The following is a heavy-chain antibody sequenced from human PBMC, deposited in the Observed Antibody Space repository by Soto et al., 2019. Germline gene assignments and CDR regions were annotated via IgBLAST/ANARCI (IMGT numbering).Heavy chain of an antibody. D-gene: IGHD6-6*01. CDR2: ISSTGSTP. V-gene: IGHV3-11*01. CDR3: ARGQQLVANWLDP. CDR1: GFPFSDSY. J-gene: IGHJ5*02. Sequence: QMQLVESGGGLVKPGGSLRLSCAASGFPFSDSYMAWLRQAPGKGLEEIATISSTGSTPYYADSVKGRFTISRDNAQNSLYLEMNNLRAEDTAVYYCARGQQLVANWLDPWGQGILVTVSS.